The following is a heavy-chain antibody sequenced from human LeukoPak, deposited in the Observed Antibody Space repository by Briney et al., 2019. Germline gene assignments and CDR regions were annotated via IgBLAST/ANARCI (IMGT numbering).Heavy chain of an antibody. CDR2: ISGSGGNT. Sequence: GGSLRLSCAASGFTFSSYGMGWVRQAPGKGLEWVSAISGSGGNTYYADSVKGRFTISRDNARNSLYLQMNSLRAEDTAVYYCARGFHRRLYDSSTYYSYWGQGTLVTVSS. V-gene: IGHV3-23*01. J-gene: IGHJ4*02. D-gene: IGHD3-22*01. CDR3: ARGFHRRLYDSSTYYSY. CDR1: GFTFSSYG.